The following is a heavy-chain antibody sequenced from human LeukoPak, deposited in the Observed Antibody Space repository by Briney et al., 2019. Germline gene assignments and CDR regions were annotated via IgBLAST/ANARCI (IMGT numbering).Heavy chain of an antibody. CDR2: ISGDGRT. Sequence: GGSLRLSCAASGFSFSSYAVSWVRQTPGKRPEWVSGISGDGRTFYADSVKGRFTLSRDFSRSTLYLQMNSLRAEDTAVYYCARDSYSSGWDLDYWGQGTLVTVSS. J-gene: IGHJ4*02. V-gene: IGHV3-23*01. D-gene: IGHD6-19*01. CDR3: ARDSYSSGWDLDY. CDR1: GFSFSSYA.